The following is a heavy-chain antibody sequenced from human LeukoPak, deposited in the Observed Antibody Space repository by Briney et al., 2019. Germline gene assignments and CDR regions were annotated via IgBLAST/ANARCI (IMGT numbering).Heavy chain of an antibody. D-gene: IGHD6-19*01. Sequence: TSETLSLTCTVSGGSISSGGYYWSWIRQHPGKGLEWIVYIYYSGSTYYNPSLKSRVTISVDTSKNQFSLKLSSVTAADTAVYYCARAPSGYSSGRIDYWGQGTLVTVSS. V-gene: IGHV4-31*03. CDR2: IYYSGST. J-gene: IGHJ4*02. CDR3: ARAPSGYSSGRIDY. CDR1: GGSISSGGYY.